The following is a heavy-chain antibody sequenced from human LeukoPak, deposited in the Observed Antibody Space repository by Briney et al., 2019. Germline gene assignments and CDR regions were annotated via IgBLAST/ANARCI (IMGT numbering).Heavy chain of an antibody. CDR2: IIPIFGTA. J-gene: IGHJ4*02. V-gene: IGHV1-69*05. Sequence: SVRVSCKASGGTFSSYAISWVRQAPGQGLEWMGGIIPIFGTANYAQKFQGRVTITTDESTSTAYMELSSLRSEDTAVYYCARTGTIDWTYDYWGQGTLVTVSS. CDR3: ARTGTIDWTYDY. CDR1: GGTFSSYA. D-gene: IGHD1-7*01.